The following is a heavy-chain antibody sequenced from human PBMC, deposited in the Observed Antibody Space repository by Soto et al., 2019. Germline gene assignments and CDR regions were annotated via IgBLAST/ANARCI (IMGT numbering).Heavy chain of an antibody. Sequence: QVQLVESGGGVVQPGRSLRLSCAASGFTFSSYAMHWVRQAPGKGLEWVAVISYDGSNKYYADSVKGRFTISRDNSKNTLYLQMNSLRAEDTAVYYCASSVSRDYYYCGMDVWGQGTTVTVSS. V-gene: IGHV3-30-3*01. CDR2: ISYDGSNK. J-gene: IGHJ6*02. CDR3: ASSVSRDYYYCGMDV. CDR1: GFTFSSYA. D-gene: IGHD3-16*01.